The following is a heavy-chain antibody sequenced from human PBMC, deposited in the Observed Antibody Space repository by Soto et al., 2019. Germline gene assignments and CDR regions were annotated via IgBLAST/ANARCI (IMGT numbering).Heavy chain of an antibody. CDR1: GYTFTSYY. CDR3: ARVYCSGGSCYSIDY. Sequence: QVQLVQSGAEVKKPGASVKVSCKASGYTFTSYYMHWVRQAPGQGLEWMGIINPSGSTSYAQKFQGRVTVTRYSSTSTVYMELSRLRSEDTAVYYCARVYCSGGSCYSIDYWGQGTLVTVSS. J-gene: IGHJ4*02. CDR2: INPSGST. V-gene: IGHV1-46*03. D-gene: IGHD2-15*01.